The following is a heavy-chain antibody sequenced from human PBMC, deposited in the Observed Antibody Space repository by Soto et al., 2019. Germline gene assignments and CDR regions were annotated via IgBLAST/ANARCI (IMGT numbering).Heavy chain of an antibody. D-gene: IGHD3-3*01. CDR2: VYPGDSDT. CDR1: GYHFRDYW. CDR3: ARQYYDFWSGSYTGSNYFDL. J-gene: IGHJ2*01. Sequence: PGESLKISCQGSGYHFRDYWIGWVRQMPGKGLEWMGIVYPGDSDTKYSPSFQGHVTFSVDTSISTAFLQWNSLKASDTAIYYCARQYYDFWSGSYTGSNYFDLWGRGNLVTVSS. V-gene: IGHV5-51*01.